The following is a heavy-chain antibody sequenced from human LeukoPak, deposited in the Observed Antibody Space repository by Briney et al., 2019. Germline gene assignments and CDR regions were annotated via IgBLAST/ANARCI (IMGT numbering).Heavy chain of an antibody. CDR2: IYTSGST. V-gene: IGHV4-61*02. J-gene: IGHJ5*02. Sequence: PSETLSLTCTVSGGSISSGSYYWSWIRQPAGKGLEWIGRIYTSGSTNYNPSLKSRVTISVDTSKNQFSLKLSSVTAADTAVYYCARGSYGNWFDPWGQGTLVTVSS. CDR3: ARGSYGNWFDP. D-gene: IGHD5-18*01. CDR1: GGSISSGSYY.